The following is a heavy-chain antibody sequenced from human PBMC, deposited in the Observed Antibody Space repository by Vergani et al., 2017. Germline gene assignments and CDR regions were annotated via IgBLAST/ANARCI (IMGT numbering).Heavy chain of an antibody. V-gene: IGHV3-23*01. CDR3: AKDNIQRFSPLH. D-gene: IGHD2-15*01. J-gene: IGHJ4*02. Sequence: EVQLLESGGGLVQPGGSLRLSCAASGFTFSSYAMSWVRRAPGKGLEWVSAISGSGGSTYYADSVKGRFTISRDNSKNTLYLQMNSLRAEDTAVYYCAKDNIQRFSPLHWGQGTLVTVSS. CDR1: GFTFSSYA. CDR2: ISGSGGST.